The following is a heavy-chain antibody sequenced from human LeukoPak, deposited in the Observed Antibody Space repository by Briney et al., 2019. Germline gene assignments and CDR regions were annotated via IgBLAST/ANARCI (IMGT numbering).Heavy chain of an antibody. CDR3: ARETCRGTNFDY. J-gene: IGHJ4*02. V-gene: IGHV3-48*01. Sequence: GGSLRLSCAASGFTFSDYSMNWVRQAPGKGLEWVSFISSSSSAIYYADSVKGRFTISRDNAQNSVYLQMNSLIAEDTAVYYCARETCRGTNFDYWGQGTQVTVSS. CDR2: ISSSSSAI. CDR1: GFTFSDYS.